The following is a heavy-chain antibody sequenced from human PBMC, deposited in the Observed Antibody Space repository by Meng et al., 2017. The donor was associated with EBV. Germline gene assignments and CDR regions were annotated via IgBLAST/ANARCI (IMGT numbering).Heavy chain of an antibody. CDR1: GESFSGYY. V-gene: IGHV4-34*01. Sequence: QVQLQQWGEGLLKPSATLCLTCGLSGESFSGYYCSWVRQSPGKGLEWIGEVNHAGRTNFNPSLKSRVSISLDTSKNQFSLKLNSVTVADTAVYYCAEGRGTFDYWGRGTLVTVSS. CDR3: AEGRGTFDY. J-gene: IGHJ4*02. CDR2: VNHAGRT.